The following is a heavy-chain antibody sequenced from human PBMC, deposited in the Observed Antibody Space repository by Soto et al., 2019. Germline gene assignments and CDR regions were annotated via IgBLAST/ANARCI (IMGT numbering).Heavy chain of an antibody. J-gene: IGHJ5*02. D-gene: IGHD6-19*01. Sequence: GESLKIPCKGSGYSFTSYWIGWVRQMPGKGLEWMGIIYPGDSDTRYSPSFQGQVTISADKSISTAYLQWSSLKASDTAMYYCARLAVAGRGRGWFDPWGQGTLVTVSS. CDR2: IYPGDSDT. CDR1: GYSFTSYW. V-gene: IGHV5-51*01. CDR3: ARLAVAGRGRGWFDP.